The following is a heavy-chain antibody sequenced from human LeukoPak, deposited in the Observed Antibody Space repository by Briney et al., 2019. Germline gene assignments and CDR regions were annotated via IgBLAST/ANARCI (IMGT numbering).Heavy chain of an antibody. J-gene: IGHJ6*02. CDR3: ARDRLGGVDYYGMDV. V-gene: IGHV1-3*01. Sequence: ASVKVSCKAAGYTFTSYAMHWVRQAPGQRLEWMGWINAGNGNTKYSQKFQGRVTITRDTSASTAYMELSSLRSEDTAVYYCARDRLGGVDYYGMDVWGQGTTVTVSS. CDR2: INAGNGNT. D-gene: IGHD2-8*01. CDR1: GYTFTSYA.